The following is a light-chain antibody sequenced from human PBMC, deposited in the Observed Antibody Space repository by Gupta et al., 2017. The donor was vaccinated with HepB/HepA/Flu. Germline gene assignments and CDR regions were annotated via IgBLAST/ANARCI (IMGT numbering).Light chain of an antibody. J-gene: IGKJ1*01. CDR3: QKYYSSWT. CDR1: QSVLYSSDNQNY. V-gene: IGKV4-1*01. CDR2: WAS. Sequence: IVMTQSPDSLAVSLGERATINCKSSQSVLYSSDNQNYLAWFQQKPGQPPKLLIYWASARESGVPDRFSGSGSGTDFTLTISSLQAEDVAVYYCQKYYSSWTFGQGTKVEIK.